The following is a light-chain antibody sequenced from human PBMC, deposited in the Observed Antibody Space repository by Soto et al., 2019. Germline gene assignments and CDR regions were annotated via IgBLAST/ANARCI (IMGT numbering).Light chain of an antibody. CDR2: DAS. CDR1: QDISNY. Sequence: DIQMTQSPSSLSASVGDRVTITCQASQDISNYLNWYQQKPGKAPKLLIYDASSLQTGVPSRFSGSGSGTSFSFTISIPQPEDFATYYCQQFDDLPFTFGGGTTVEF. J-gene: IGKJ4*01. CDR3: QQFDDLPFT. V-gene: IGKV1-33*01.